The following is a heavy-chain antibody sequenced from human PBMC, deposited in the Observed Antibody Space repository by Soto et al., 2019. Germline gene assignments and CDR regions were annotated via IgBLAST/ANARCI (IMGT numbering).Heavy chain of an antibody. CDR3: ARDRNPYYYDKSGFFYADY. J-gene: IGHJ4*02. D-gene: IGHD3-22*01. CDR2: INAGNGNT. CDR1: GYTFTSYV. Sequence: ASVKVSCKTSGYTFTSYVIHWVRQAPGQRPEWMGWINAGNGNTKFSQKFQDRVSITRDTSASTAYMELSSLRSEDTAFYYCARDRNPYYYDKSGFFYADYWGQGTLVTVSS. V-gene: IGHV1-3*01.